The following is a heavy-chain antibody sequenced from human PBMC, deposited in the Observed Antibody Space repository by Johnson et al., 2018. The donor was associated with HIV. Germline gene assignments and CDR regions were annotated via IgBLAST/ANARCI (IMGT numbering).Heavy chain of an antibody. CDR1: GFTFSSYW. V-gene: IGHV3-7*01. Sequence: VQLVESGGGFVQPWGSLRLSCAASGFTFSSYWMHWVRQAPGKGLEWVANIKQDGSEKYYVDSVKGRFTISRDNSKNTLYLQMNSLRAEDTAVYYCAKDRVRDAFDIWGQGTMVTVSS. CDR2: IKQDGSEK. D-gene: IGHD3-10*01. CDR3: AKDRVRDAFDI. J-gene: IGHJ3*02.